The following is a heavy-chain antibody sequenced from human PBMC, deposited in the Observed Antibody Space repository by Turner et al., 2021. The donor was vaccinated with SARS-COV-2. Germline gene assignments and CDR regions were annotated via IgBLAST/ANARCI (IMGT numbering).Heavy chain of an antibody. V-gene: IGHV4-34*01. D-gene: IGHD3-16*01. Sequence: QVQLQQWGAGLLKPSETLSLTCAVYGGSFSGYYWSFIRQPPGKGLEWIGEINHSGNTNYNPSLQSRVITSVDTSKNHFSLKLTSVTAAETAVYYCARGRDDYIWGSPTPTYYFDYWGQGTLVTVSS. CDR1: GGSFSGYY. CDR3: ARGRDDYIWGSPTPTYYFDY. J-gene: IGHJ4*02. CDR2: INHSGNT.